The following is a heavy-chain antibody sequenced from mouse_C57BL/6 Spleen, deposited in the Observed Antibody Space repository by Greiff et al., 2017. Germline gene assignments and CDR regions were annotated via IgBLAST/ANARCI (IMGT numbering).Heavy chain of an antibody. CDR3: ARRTLVYFDY. V-gene: IGHV1-26*01. Sequence: VHVKQSGPELVKPGASVKISCKASGYTFTDYYMNWVKQSHGKSLEWIGDINPNNGGTSYNQKFKGKATLTVDKSSSTAYMELRSLTSEDSAVYYCARRTLVYFDYWGQGTTLTVSS. J-gene: IGHJ2*01. CDR1: GYTFTDYY. CDR2: INPNNGGT.